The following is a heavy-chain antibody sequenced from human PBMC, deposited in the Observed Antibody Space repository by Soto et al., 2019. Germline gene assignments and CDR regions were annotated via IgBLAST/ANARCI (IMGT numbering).Heavy chain of an antibody. CDR2: IYPGDSYT. D-gene: IGHD3-9*01. CDR1: GYQFTTYW. Sequence: GESLKISCKACGYQFTTYWIGWVRQMPGKGLEWMGFIYPGDSYTNYSPSFQGHVTISADKSISTAYLQWSSLKASDTAMYYCASSDYDILTGYYGLSFDYWGQGTLVTVSS. V-gene: IGHV5-51*01. CDR3: ASSDYDILTGYYGLSFDY. J-gene: IGHJ4*02.